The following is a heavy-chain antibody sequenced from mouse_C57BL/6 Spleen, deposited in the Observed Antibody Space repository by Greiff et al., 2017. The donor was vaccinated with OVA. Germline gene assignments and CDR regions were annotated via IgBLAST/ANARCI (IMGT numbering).Heavy chain of an antibody. J-gene: IGHJ4*01. CDR3: TRWGLLGGDY. CDR2: IDPETGGT. CDR1: GYTFTDYE. Sequence: VQLQQSGAELVRPGASVTLSCKASGYTFTDYEMHWVKQTPVHGLEWIGAIDPETGGTAYNQKFKGKAILTADKSSSTAYMELRSLTSEDSAVYYCTRWGLLGGDYWGQGTSVTVSS. D-gene: IGHD2-3*01. V-gene: IGHV1-15*01.